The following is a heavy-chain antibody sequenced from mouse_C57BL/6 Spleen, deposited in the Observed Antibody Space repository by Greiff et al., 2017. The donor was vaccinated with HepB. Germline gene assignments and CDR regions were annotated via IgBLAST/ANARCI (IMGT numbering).Heavy chain of an antibody. CDR1: GFNIKDDY. CDR2: IDPENGDT. CDR3: TTIRRGY. D-gene: IGHD1-2*01. J-gene: IGHJ2*01. V-gene: IGHV14-4*01. Sequence: EVQLQQSGAELVRPGASVKLSCTASGFNIKDDYMNWVKQRPEQGLEWIGWIDPENGDTEYASKFQGKATITADTSSNTAYLQLSSLTSEDTAVYYCTTIRRGYWGQGTTLTVSS.